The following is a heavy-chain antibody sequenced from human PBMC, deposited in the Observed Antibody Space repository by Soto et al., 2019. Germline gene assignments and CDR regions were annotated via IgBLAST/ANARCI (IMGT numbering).Heavy chain of an antibody. V-gene: IGHV3-30-3*01. CDR2: ISYDGSNK. J-gene: IGHJ4*02. Sequence: QVQLVESGGGVVQPGRSLRLSCAASGFTFSSYAMHWVRQAPGKGLAWVAVISYDGSNKYYADSVKGRFTISRDNSKKTRDQHMNRLDAEDTVVDYCAGDSGYSCGSSFFDYWCQGPLVTVSS. D-gene: IGHD6-19*01. CDR1: GFTFSSYA. CDR3: AGDSGYSCGSSFFDY.